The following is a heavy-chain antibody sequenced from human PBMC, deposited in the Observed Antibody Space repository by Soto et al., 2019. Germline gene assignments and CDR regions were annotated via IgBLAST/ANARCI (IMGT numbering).Heavy chain of an antibody. J-gene: IGHJ4*02. Sequence: PSETLSLTCTVSGDSMRIESYNWGWIRQSPGKGLEWIGSMYYSGATYYGPSLKSRVTISVDAPKNQFSLKLNSVTAADTAVYYCASAPVIFGVITIYYFDSWGQGTLVTV. CDR3: ASAPVIFGVITIYYFDS. CDR1: GDSMRIESYN. V-gene: IGHV4-39*01. D-gene: IGHD3-3*01. CDR2: MYYSGAT.